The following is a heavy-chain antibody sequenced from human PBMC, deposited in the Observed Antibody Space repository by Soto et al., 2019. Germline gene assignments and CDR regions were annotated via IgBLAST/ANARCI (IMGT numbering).Heavy chain of an antibody. CDR3: ATGEDCGGDCYPNY. CDR2: ISAYNGNT. J-gene: IGHJ4*02. D-gene: IGHD2-21*02. Sequence: ASVKVSFKASGYTFTSYGISWVRQAPGQGLEWMGWISAYNGNTNYAQKLQGRVTMTTDTSTSTAYMELRSLRSDDTAVYYCATGEDCGGDCYPNYWGQGTLVTVSS. CDR1: GYTFTSYG. V-gene: IGHV1-18*01.